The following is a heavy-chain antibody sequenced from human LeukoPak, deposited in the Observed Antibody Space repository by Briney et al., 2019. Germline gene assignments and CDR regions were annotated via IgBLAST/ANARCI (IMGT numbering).Heavy chain of an antibody. CDR2: IKSRIDSGTT. Sequence: GGSLRLSCAASGFTFTNAWMSWVRQAPGKGLEWVGRIKSRIDSGTTDYAAPVKGRFTISRDESKNTLYLQMNSLKIEDTAVYYCTTNTIFGVVPNYSYYYYMDVWGKGTTVTVSS. V-gene: IGHV3-15*01. CDR1: GFTFTNAW. J-gene: IGHJ6*03. D-gene: IGHD3-3*01. CDR3: TTNTIFGVVPNYSYYYYMDV.